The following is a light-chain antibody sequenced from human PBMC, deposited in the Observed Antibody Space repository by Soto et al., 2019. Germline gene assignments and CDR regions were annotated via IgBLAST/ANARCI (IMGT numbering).Light chain of an antibody. J-gene: IGKJ1*01. Sequence: IVMTQSPATLSVSPGERATLSCRASQSVGSTLAWYQQIPGQAPRPLIYDASTRATGVPARFRGSGSGTEFTLTISSLQSEDFAVYYCQQYNNWPRTFGQGTKVDIK. V-gene: IGKV3-15*01. CDR1: QSVGST. CDR3: QQYNNWPRT. CDR2: DAS.